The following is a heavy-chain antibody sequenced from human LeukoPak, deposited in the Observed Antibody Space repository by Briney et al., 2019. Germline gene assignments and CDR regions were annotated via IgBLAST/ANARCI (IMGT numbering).Heavy chain of an antibody. V-gene: IGHV3-48*03. CDR3: ARVLVGYFDY. CDR1: GFTFSNYE. D-gene: IGHD1-26*01. J-gene: IGHJ4*02. Sequence: GGSLRLCCAASGFTFSNYEMNWVRQAPGKGLEWVSYISSSGSTIYYADSVKGRFTISRDNAKNSLFLQMNSLRAEDTAVYYCARVLVGYFDYWGQGTLVTVSS. CDR2: ISSSGSTI.